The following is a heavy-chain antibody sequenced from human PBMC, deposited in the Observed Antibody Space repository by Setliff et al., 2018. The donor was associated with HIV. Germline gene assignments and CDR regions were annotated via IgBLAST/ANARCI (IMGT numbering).Heavy chain of an antibody. J-gene: IGHJ4*02. D-gene: IGHD2-2*01. CDR1: GDTFTSYY. CDR3: ARAPRGVGSSSYFDY. CDR2: ISPSGAST. Sequence: GASVKVSCKASGDTFTSYYMHWVRRAPGQGLEWMGMISPSGASTKYAQRLQGRVTLTRDTSSSTVYVELSSLRSDDTAVYYCARAPRGVGSSSYFDYWGQGALVTVSS. V-gene: IGHV1-46*01.